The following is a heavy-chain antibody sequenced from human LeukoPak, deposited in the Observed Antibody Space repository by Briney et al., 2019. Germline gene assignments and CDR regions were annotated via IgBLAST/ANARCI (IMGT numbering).Heavy chain of an antibody. CDR1: GVSISSSNW. CDR2: IYHSGST. CDR3: ARLGRRISGWGLDY. J-gene: IGHJ4*02. D-gene: IGHD6-19*01. Sequence: PSGTLSLTCAVSGVSISSSNWWHWVRQPPGKGLEWIGEIYHSGSTNYNPSLKSRVTISVDKSKNQFSLKLSSVTAADTAVYYCARLGRRISGWGLDYWGQGTLVTVSS. V-gene: IGHV4-4*02.